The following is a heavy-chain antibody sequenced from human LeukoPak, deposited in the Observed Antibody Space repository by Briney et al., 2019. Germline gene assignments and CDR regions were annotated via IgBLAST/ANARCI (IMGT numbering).Heavy chain of an antibody. CDR3: ARRGDGGRSFDY. CDR2: IYSAGST. CDR1: GFTFSSYW. Sequence: GGSLRLSCAASGFTFSSYWMHWVRQAPGKGLEWVSLIYSAGSTYYADSVTGRFTISRDNSKNTLFLQMNSLRAEDTAVYYCARRGDGGRSFDYWGQGTLVTVSS. D-gene: IGHD4-23*01. J-gene: IGHJ4*02. V-gene: IGHV3-53*01.